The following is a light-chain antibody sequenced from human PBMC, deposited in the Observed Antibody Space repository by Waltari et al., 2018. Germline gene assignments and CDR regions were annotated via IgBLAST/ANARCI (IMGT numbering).Light chain of an antibody. J-gene: IGLJ1*01. V-gene: IGLV2-11*01. CDR1: SSDVGYYNF. CDR2: DVT. Sequence: QSALTQPHSVSGSPGQSVTISCTGTSSDVGYYNFVSWYQQHPGKAPKLMIYDVTKRPSGVPDRFSGSKSGNTASLTISGLQAEDEADYYCCSYAGNYIFIFATGTKVTVL. CDR3: CSYAGNYIFI.